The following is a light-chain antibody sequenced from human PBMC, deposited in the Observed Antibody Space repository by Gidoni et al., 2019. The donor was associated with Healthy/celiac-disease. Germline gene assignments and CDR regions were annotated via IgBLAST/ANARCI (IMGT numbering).Light chain of an antibody. J-gene: IGKJ1*01. V-gene: IGKV3-20*01. CDR1: QSVSRSY. Sequence: EIVLTQSPGTLSLSPGERATLPCRASQSVSRSYLAWYQQKPGQAPRLLIYGASSRATGIPDRFSGSGSGTDFTLTISRLEPEDFAVYYCQQYGSSPWTFGQXTKVEIK. CDR2: GAS. CDR3: QQYGSSPWT.